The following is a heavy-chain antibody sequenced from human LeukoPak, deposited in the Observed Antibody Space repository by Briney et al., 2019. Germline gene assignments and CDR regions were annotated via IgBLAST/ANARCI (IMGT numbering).Heavy chain of an antibody. CDR1: GYTFASYD. CDR3: ARVLIAAAGTGY. CDR2: MNPNSGNT. J-gene: IGHJ4*02. Sequence: ASVKVSCKASGYTFASYDINWVRQATGQGLEWMGWMNPNSGNTGYAQKFQGRVTMTRNTSISTAYMELSSLRSEDTAVYYCARVLIAAAGTGYWGQGTLVTVSS. V-gene: IGHV1-8*01. D-gene: IGHD6-13*01.